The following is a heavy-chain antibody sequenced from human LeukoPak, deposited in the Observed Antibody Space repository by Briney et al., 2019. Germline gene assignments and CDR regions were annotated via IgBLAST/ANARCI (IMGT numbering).Heavy chain of an antibody. V-gene: IGHV1-2*02. CDR2: INPNSGGT. CDR3: ARARCSGGSCCGNYNWFDP. D-gene: IGHD2-15*01. J-gene: IGHJ5*02. Sequence: ASVKVSCKASGYTFTGYYMHWVRQAPGQGLEWMGWINPNSGGTNYAQKFQGRVTMTRDTSISTAYMELSRLRSDDTAVYYCARARCSGGSCCGNYNWFDPWGQGTLVTVSS. CDR1: GYTFTGYY.